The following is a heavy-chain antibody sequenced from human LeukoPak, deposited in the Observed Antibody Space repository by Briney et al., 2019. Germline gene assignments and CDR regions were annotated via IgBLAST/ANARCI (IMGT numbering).Heavy chain of an antibody. J-gene: IGHJ5*02. Sequence: PSETLSLTCTVSGGSISSSSYYWGWIRQPPGKGLEWIGEINHSGSTNYNPSLKSRVTISVDTSKNQFSLKLSSVTAADTAVYYCARVYYDFWSGSPMSWFDPWGQGTLVTVSS. CDR3: ARVYYDFWSGSPMSWFDP. D-gene: IGHD3-3*01. CDR1: GGSISSSSYY. V-gene: IGHV4-39*07. CDR2: INHSGST.